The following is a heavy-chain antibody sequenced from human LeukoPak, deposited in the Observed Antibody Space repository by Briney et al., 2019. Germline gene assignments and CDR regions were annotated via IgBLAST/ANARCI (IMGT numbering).Heavy chain of an antibody. CDR3: AKGTSSWHEFDY. CDR1: GFTFDDYA. J-gene: IGHJ4*02. D-gene: IGHD6-13*01. CDR2: ITWDGGST. V-gene: IGHV3-43D*03. Sequence: PGGSLRLSCAASGFTFDDYAMHWVRQTPGKGLEWVSLITWDGGSTYYADSVKGRFTISRDNTKNSLYLQMNSLRAEDTALYYCAKGTSSWHEFDYWGQGTLVTVPS.